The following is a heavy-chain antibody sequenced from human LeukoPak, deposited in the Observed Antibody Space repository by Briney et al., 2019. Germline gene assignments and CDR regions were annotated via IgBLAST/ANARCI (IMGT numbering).Heavy chain of an antibody. D-gene: IGHD3-9*01. CDR2: INPDSGGT. CDR3: ARGTYYDILTGLSAFDI. CDR1: GYTFTGYY. Sequence: ASVKVSCKASGYTFTGYYMHRVRQAPGQGLEWMGRINPDSGGTNYAQKFQGRVTMTRDTSISTAYMELSRLRSDDTAVYYCARGTYYDILTGLSAFDIWGQGTMVTVSS. J-gene: IGHJ3*02. V-gene: IGHV1-2*06.